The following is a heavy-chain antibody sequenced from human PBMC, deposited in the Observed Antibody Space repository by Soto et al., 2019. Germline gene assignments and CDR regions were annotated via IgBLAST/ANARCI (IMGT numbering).Heavy chain of an antibody. V-gene: IGHV4-34*01. D-gene: IGHD1-1*01. CDR2: INHSGST. Sequence: SETLSLTCAVYGGSFSGYYWGWIRQPPGKGLEWIGEINHSGSTNHNPSLKSRVAISVDTSKNQFSLKLSSVTAADTAVYYCAMRTPHYCYYGMDVWGQGTTVTV. J-gene: IGHJ6*02. CDR1: GGSFSGYY. CDR3: AMRTPHYCYYGMDV.